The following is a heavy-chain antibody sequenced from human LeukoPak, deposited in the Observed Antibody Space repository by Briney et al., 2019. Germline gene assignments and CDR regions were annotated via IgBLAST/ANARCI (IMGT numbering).Heavy chain of an antibody. CDR3: ARDESTSILWW. CDR1: GYTFINYY. D-gene: IGHD2-21*01. Sequence: ASVKVSCKASGYTFINYYMHWVRQAPGQGLEWMGIINPSGGSTSYAQKFQGRGTMTRDTSTSTVYMELSSLRSEDTAVYYCARDESTSILWWWGQGTLVTVPS. V-gene: IGHV1-46*01. CDR2: INPSGGST. J-gene: IGHJ1*01.